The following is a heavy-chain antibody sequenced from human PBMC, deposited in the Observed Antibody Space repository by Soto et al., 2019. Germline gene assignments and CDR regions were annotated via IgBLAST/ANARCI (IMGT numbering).Heavy chain of an antibody. D-gene: IGHD5-18*01. CDR1: GGTFSSYA. CDR2: SIPIFGTA. V-gene: IGHV1-69*01. CDR3: ARDSGYSYGSHYYYGMDV. Sequence: QVQLVQSGAEVKKPGSSVKVSCKASGGTFSSYAISWVRQAPGQGLEWMGGSIPIFGTANYAQKFQGRVTITADESPSTAYMELSSLRSEDTAVYYCARDSGYSYGSHYYYGMDVWGQGTTVTVS. J-gene: IGHJ6*02.